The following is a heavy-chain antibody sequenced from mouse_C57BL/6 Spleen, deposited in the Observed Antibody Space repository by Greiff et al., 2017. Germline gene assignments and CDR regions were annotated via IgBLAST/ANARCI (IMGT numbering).Heavy chain of an antibody. Sequence: QVQLQQSGPELVKPGASVKISCKASGYAFSSSWMNWVKQRPGKGLEWIGRIYPGDGDTNYNGKFKGKATLTADKSSSTAYMQLSSLTSEDSAVDFCAYGNLYYFDYWGQGTTLTVSS. CDR3: AYGNLYYFDY. CDR1: GYAFSSSW. V-gene: IGHV1-82*01. CDR2: IYPGDGDT. D-gene: IGHD2-1*01. J-gene: IGHJ2*01.